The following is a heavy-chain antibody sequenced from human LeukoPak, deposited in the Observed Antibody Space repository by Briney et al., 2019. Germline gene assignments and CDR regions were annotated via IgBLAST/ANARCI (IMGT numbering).Heavy chain of an antibody. CDR1: GGSISNYY. D-gene: IGHD2-2*01. J-gene: IGHJ4*02. V-gene: IGHV4-59*01. CDR3: ARGMVLAAMEGLFDY. CDR2: IYYSGHT. Sequence: PSETLSLTCTVSGGSISNYYWGWIRQPPGKGLEWIAYIYYSGHTNYNPSLKSRVTISVDTSKNQFSLKLTSVTAADTAVYYCARGMVLAAMEGLFDYWGQGTLVTVSS.